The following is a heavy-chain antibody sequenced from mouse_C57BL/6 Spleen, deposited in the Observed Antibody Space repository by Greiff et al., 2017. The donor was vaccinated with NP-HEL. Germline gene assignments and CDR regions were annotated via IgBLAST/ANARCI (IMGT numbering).Heavy chain of an antibody. CDR1: GYAFSSSW. Sequence: VKLQQSGPELVKPGASVKISCKASGYAFSSSWMNWVKQRPGKGLEWIGRIYPGDGDTNYNGKFKGKATRTADKSSSTAYMQLSSLTSEDSAVYFCARWGSGSMAYWGQGTLVTVSA. D-gene: IGHD3-2*02. V-gene: IGHV1-82*01. CDR3: ARWGSGSMAY. J-gene: IGHJ3*01. CDR2: IYPGDGDT.